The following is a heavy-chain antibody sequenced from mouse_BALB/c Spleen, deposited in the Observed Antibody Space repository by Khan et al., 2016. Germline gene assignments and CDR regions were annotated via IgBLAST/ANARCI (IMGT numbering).Heavy chain of an antibody. CDR1: GFTFSSFG. J-gene: IGHJ4*01. V-gene: IGHV5-17*02. D-gene: IGHD2-1*01. Sequence: EVELVESGGGLVQPGGSRKLSCAASGFTFSSFGMHWVRQAPDKGLEWVAYISGGSSTIFYADTVKGRFTISRDTPKNTLFLQMTMLRSEDTAMYFCARIYYYRYYAMDYWGQGTSVTVSS. CDR2: ISGGSSTI. CDR3: ARIYYYRYYAMDY.